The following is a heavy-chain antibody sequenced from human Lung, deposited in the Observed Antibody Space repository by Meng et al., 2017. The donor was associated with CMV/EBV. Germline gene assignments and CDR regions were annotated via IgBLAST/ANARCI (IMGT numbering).Heavy chain of an antibody. D-gene: IGHD2-15*01. V-gene: IGHV3-7*01. CDR1: GFTFSSYW. CDR2: IKEDGSEK. J-gene: IGHJ4*02. Sequence: SCAASGFTFSSYWMNWVRQAPGKGLEWVANIKEDGSEKHYVASVKGRFTISRDNAKNSLFLQMNSLRAEDTAVYQCARGYCSDDRCYGAPDFWVQGKXVTVSS. CDR3: ARGYCSDDRCYGAPDF.